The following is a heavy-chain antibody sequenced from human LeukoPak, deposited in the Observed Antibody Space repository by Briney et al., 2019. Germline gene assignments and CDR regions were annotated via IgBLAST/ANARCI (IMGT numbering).Heavy chain of an antibody. J-gene: IGHJ1*01. Sequence: ASVKVPCKASGGTFSSYAISWVRQAPGQGLEWMGGIIPIFGSANYAQRFQGRVTITADESTSTAYMELSSLRSEDTAVYYCARGPISSGYCGRTGCYVQYFQQWGQGTLVTVSS. CDR3: ARGPISSGYCGRTGCYVQYFQQ. CDR1: GGTFSSYA. V-gene: IGHV1-69*13. D-gene: IGHD2-2*01. CDR2: IIPIFGSA.